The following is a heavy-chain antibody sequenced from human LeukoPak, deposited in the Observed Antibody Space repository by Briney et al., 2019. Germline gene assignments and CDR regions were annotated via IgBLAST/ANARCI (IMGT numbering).Heavy chain of an antibody. CDR1: GFTVSSKY. J-gene: IGHJ4*02. D-gene: IGHD3-16*01. Sequence: GGALRLSCAASGFTVSSKYMSWVGQAPGKGVEGVAGIYSGGSTYYSDSVKGRWTISRDNSKKTRDLQMNRLRAEDTAGCYCARDFGPSWLRLGTPTNRVPGYWGQGTLVTVSS. CDR3: ARDFGPSWLRLGTPTNRVPGY. V-gene: IGHV3-53*01. CDR2: IYSGGST.